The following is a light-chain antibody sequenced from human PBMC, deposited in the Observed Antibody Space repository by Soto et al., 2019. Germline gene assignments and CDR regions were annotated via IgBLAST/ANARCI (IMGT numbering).Light chain of an antibody. Sequence: EIVITQSPATLSVSPGERATLSCRASQSVSSNLAWYQQKPGQAPRLLIYGASTRATGISARFSGSGSGTEFTITISSLQSEDFAVYYCQQYNNWPRTFGQGTKVDIK. V-gene: IGKV3-15*01. CDR3: QQYNNWPRT. CDR1: QSVSSN. CDR2: GAS. J-gene: IGKJ1*01.